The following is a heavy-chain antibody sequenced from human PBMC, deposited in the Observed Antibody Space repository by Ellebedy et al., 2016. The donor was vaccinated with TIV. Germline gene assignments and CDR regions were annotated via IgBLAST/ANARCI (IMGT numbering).Heavy chain of an antibody. Sequence: PGGSLRLSCAASGFTVSNNYVRWVRQAPGKGLEWVSLIYSTGDTHYADFVKGRFTISRDNSKNTLYLQMNSLRVEDTAVYYCARDGGAARTAPPDYWGQGTLVTVSS. CDR3: ARDGGAARTAPPDY. CDR1: GFTVSNNY. J-gene: IGHJ4*02. V-gene: IGHV3-66*01. D-gene: IGHD6-6*01. CDR2: IYSTGDT.